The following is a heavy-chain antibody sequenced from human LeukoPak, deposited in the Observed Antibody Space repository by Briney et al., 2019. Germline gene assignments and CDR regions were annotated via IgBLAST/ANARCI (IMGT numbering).Heavy chain of an antibody. CDR2: ISYDGSNK. J-gene: IGHJ4*02. Sequence: GGSLRLSCAASGFTFSSYGMHWVRQAPGKGLEWVTIISYDGSNKDYADSVKGRFAISRDNSKNTLYLQMSSLRTEDTAVYYCVKDSKSSGWYVPPNFDYWGQGTLVTVSS. V-gene: IGHV3-30*18. D-gene: IGHD6-19*01. CDR1: GFTFSSYG. CDR3: VKDSKSSGWYVPPNFDY.